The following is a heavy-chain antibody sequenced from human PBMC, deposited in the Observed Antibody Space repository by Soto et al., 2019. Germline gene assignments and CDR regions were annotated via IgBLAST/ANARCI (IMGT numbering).Heavy chain of an antibody. CDR1: GFTFSAYV. D-gene: IGHD3-10*01. V-gene: IGHV3-33*01. CDR3: ARGGRDRGVTDY. Sequence: QVQLVESGGGVVQPGRSLRLSCAASGFTFSAYVMLWVRQAPGKGLEWVAVIWCDGSNKYYADSVKGRFTISRDNSKNPLYLQMNSLRAEDRAVYYCARGGRDRGVTDYWGQGTLVTVSS. J-gene: IGHJ4*02. CDR2: IWCDGSNK.